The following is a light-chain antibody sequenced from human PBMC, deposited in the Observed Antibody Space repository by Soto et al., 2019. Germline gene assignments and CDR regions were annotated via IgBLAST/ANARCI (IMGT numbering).Light chain of an antibody. V-gene: IGKV3D-15*01. J-gene: IGKJ2*01. Sequence: EIVMTQSPATLSVSPGERATLSCRASQSVSSRLAWYQQKPGQAPRLLIYGVSTRATGIPPRFSGSGSETEFTLTISSLQSEDFAVYYCQQYDNWPPMYTFGQGTKLEIK. CDR3: QQYDNWPPMYT. CDR2: GVS. CDR1: QSVSSR.